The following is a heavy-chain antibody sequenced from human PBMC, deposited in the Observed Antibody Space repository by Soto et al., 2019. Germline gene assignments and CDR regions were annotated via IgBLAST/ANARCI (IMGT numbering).Heavy chain of an antibody. Sequence: PGGSLRLSCAASGFIFSRYFMHWVRQAPGKGLEWVALISDDGTTKYYADSVTGRFTISRDNSKNTLYLQMNSLSADDTAVYYCTRVDLTVTRSVSDLCGQGTLVTVSS. V-gene: IGHV3-30-3*01. CDR1: GFIFSRYF. J-gene: IGHJ5*02. CDR2: ISDDGTTK. D-gene: IGHD4-17*01. CDR3: TRVDLTVTRSVSDL.